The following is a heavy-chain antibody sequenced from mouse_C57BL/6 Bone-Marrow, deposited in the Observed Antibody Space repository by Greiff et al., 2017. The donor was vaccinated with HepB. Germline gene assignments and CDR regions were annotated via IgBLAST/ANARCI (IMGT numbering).Heavy chain of an antibody. CDR3: ARGRGYYYYFDY. D-gene: IGHD2-3*01. Sequence: DVKLQESGPGMVKPSQSLSLTCTVTGYSITSGYDWHWIRHFPGNKLEWMGYISYSGSTNYNPSLKSRISITHDTSKNHFFLKLNSVTTEDTATYYCARGRGYYYYFDYWGQGTTLTVSS. CDR2: ISYSGST. J-gene: IGHJ2*01. V-gene: IGHV3-1*01. CDR1: GYSITSGYD.